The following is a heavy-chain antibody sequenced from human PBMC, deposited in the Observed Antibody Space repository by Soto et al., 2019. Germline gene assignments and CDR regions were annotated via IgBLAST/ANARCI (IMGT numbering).Heavy chain of an antibody. J-gene: IGHJ6*02. V-gene: IGHV1-24*01. CDR2: FDPEDGER. CDR1: GYTLTELS. Sequence: ASVKVSCKVSGYTLTELSMHWVRQAPGKGLEWMGGFDPEDGERIYAPKFQGRVTMTEDTSTDTAYMELSSLRASDTAVYYCASSPRGYCSSTSCRELGNYYGMDVWGQGTLVTVSS. D-gene: IGHD2-2*01. CDR3: ASSPRGYCSSTSCRELGNYYGMDV.